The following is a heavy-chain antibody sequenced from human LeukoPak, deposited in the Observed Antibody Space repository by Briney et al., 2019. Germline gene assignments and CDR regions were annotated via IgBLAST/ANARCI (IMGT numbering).Heavy chain of an antibody. Sequence: GASVKVSCKASGYTFTSYGISWVRQAPGQGLEWMGWISAYNGNTNYAQKLQGRVTMTTDTSTSTAYMELRSLRSDDTAVYYRARRTVSGVNYYYYMDVWGKGTTVTVSS. CDR1: GYTFTSYG. J-gene: IGHJ6*03. CDR3: ARRTVSGVNYYYYMDV. CDR2: ISAYNGNT. D-gene: IGHD4-17*01. V-gene: IGHV1-18*01.